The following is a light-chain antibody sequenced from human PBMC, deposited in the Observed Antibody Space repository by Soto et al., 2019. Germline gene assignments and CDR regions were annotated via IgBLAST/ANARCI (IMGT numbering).Light chain of an antibody. CDR3: QQYGTSRA. CDR2: GAS. Sequence: EIVLTQSPGTLALSPGERATLYCRASQSVSGSYLAWYQQKPGQAPRLVIYGASSRSTGIPDRFSGSGSGTDFTLTISRLEPEDFAVYYCQQYGTSRAFGQGTKVEIK. CDR1: QSVSGSY. V-gene: IGKV3-20*01. J-gene: IGKJ1*01.